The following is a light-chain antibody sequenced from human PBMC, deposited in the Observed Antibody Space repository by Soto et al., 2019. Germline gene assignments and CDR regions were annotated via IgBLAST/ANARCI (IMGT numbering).Light chain of an antibody. CDR2: GAS. CDR3: QQYGSSRWT. CDR1: QSVSSSY. J-gene: IGKJ1*01. V-gene: IGKV3-20*01. Sequence: IVLTMCPGTFYLPPGEGATLSCRASQSVSSSYLAWYQQKPGQAPRLLIYGASNRATGIPDRFSGSGSGTDFTLTISRLEPEDFAVYYCQQYGSSRWTFGQGTKVDTK.